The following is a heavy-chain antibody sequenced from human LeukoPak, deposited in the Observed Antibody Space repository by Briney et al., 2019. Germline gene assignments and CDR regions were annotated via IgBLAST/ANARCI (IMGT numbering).Heavy chain of an antibody. D-gene: IGHD3-9*01. CDR3: ARGVSATRLRYFDWLHYYYYMDF. V-gene: IGHV1-8*01. Sequence: ASVKVSCKASGYTFTSYDINWVRQATGQGREWMGWMNPNSGSTGYAQKFQGRVTMTRNTSISTAYMELSSLRSEDTAVYYGARGVSATRLRYFDWLHYYYYMDFWGKGTTVTVSS. J-gene: IGHJ6*03. CDR2: MNPNSGST. CDR1: GYTFTSYD.